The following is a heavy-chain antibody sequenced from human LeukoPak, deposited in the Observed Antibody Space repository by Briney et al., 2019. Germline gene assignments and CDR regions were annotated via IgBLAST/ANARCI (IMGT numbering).Heavy chain of an antibody. V-gene: IGHV1-46*01. D-gene: IGHD5-18*01. CDR3: ANDDTAIGPFDY. Sequence: ASVKVSCKASGYTFTSYYIHWMRQAPGQGLEWMGVIDPSGGSRSFAQKFQGRVTMTRDTSTSTVYMGLSSLRSEDTAVYYCANDDTAIGPFDYWGQGTLVTVSS. CDR2: IDPSGGSR. J-gene: IGHJ4*02. CDR1: GYTFTSYY.